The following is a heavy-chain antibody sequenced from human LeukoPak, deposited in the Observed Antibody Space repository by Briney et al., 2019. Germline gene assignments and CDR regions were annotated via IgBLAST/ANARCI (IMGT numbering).Heavy chain of an antibody. CDR1: GYTFTGYY. J-gene: IGHJ4*02. CDR2: INPSSGGT. CDR3: ARYKREGSSSSYYFDY. D-gene: IGHD6-13*01. V-gene: IGHV1-2*02. Sequence: GASVKVSCKPSGYTFTGYYMHWVRQAPGQGLEWMGWINPSSGGTNYPQKFQGRVTMTRDMSTSTVYMELSSLRSEDTAVYYCARYKREGSSSSYYFDYWGQGTLVTVSS.